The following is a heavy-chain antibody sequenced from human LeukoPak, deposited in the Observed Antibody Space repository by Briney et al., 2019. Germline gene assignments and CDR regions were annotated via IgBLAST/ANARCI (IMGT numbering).Heavy chain of an antibody. D-gene: IGHD3-3*02. J-gene: IGHJ5*02. Sequence: SETLSLTCAVYGGSFSGYYWSWIRQPPGKGLEWIGEINHSGSTNYNPSLKSRVTISVDTSKNQFSLKLSSVTAADTAVYYCASGSIRNWFDPWGQGTLVTVSS. CDR2: INHSGST. CDR3: ASGSIRNWFDP. V-gene: IGHV4-34*01. CDR1: GGSFSGYY.